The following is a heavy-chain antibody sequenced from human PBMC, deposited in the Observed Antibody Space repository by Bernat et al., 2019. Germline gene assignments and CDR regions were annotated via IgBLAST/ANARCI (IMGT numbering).Heavy chain of an antibody. D-gene: IGHD5-24*01. CDR2: IWYDGSNK. CDR1: GFTFSSYG. CDR3: ARAGPKDGWFDP. Sequence: QVQLVESGGGVVQPGRSLRLSCAASGFTFSSYGMHRVRQAPGKGLEWVAVIWYDGSNKYYADSVKGRFTISRDNSKNTLYLQMNSLRAEDTAVYYCARAGPKDGWFDPWGQGTLVTVSS. V-gene: IGHV3-33*01. J-gene: IGHJ5*02.